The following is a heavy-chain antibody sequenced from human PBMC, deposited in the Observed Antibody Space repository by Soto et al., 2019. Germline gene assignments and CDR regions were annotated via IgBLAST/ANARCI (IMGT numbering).Heavy chain of an antibody. CDR2: INTGNGNS. CDR1: GHTFTSDT. J-gene: IGHJ4*02. V-gene: IGHV1-3*04. D-gene: IGHD3-22*01. CDR3: ARGYDDSSVYTLGY. Sequence: ASVKVSCKASGHTFTSDTIHWLRQAPGQRLEWMGWINTGNGNSKYSQIFQGRVTITTDTSASTAYLELSTLRSEDKAVYYCARGYDDSSVYTLGYWGQGSLVTVSS.